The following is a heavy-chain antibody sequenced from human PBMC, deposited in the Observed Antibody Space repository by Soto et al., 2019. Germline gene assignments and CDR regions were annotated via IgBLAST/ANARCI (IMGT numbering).Heavy chain of an antibody. D-gene: IGHD6-13*01. V-gene: IGHV4-34*01. CDR1: GGSFSGYY. CDR3: ARRFRSSSWNY. CDR2: INHSGST. J-gene: IGHJ4*02. Sequence: PSETLSLTCAVYGGSFSGYYWSWIRQPPGKGLEWIGEINHSGSTNYNPSLKSRVTISVDTSKNQFSLKLSSVTAADTAVYYCARRFRSSSWNYWGQGTLVTVSS.